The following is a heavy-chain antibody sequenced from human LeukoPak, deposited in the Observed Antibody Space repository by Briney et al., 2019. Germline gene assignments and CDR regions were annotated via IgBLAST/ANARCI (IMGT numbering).Heavy chain of an antibody. Sequence: TLSLTCTVSGGSISSGGYYWSWIRQHPGKGLEWIGYIYYSGSSYYNPSLKSRVTISVDTSKNQFSLKLSSVTAADTAVYYCARAVYGSGSYYYYGMDVWGQGTTVTVSS. V-gene: IGHV4-31*03. J-gene: IGHJ6*02. CDR1: GGSISSGGYY. CDR3: ARAVYGSGSYYYYGMDV. CDR2: IYYSGSS. D-gene: IGHD3-10*01.